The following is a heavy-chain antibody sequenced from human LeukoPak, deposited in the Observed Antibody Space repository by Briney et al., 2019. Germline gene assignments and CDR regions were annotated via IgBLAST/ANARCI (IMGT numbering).Heavy chain of an antibody. CDR2: IIPVLNIA. D-gene: IGHD3-3*01. Sequence: SVKVSCKASGYTFTGYYMHWVRQAPGQGLEWMGRIIPVLNIANYAQKFQGRVTITADKSTSTAYMELSSLRSEDTAVYYCARGGPLGVVTHHFDFWGQGTLVTVSS. J-gene: IGHJ4*02. V-gene: IGHV1-69*04. CDR3: ARGGPLGVVTHHFDF. CDR1: GYTFTGYY.